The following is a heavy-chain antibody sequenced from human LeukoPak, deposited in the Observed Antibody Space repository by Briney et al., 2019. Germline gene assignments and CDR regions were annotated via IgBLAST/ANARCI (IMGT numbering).Heavy chain of an antibody. D-gene: IGHD3-10*01. CDR1: GGTFSGYA. J-gene: IGHJ5*02. V-gene: IGHV1-69*06. CDR3: ARVGSGSYYNDWFDP. CDR2: IIPIFGTA. Sequence: SVNVSCKASGGTFSGYAISWVRQAPGQGLEWMGGIIPIFGTANYAQKFQGRVTITADKSTSTAYMELSSLRSEDTAVYYCARVGSGSYYNDWFDPWGQGTLVTVSS.